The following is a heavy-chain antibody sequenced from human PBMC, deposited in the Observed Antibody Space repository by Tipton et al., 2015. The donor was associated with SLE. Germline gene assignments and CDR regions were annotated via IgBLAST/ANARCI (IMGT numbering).Heavy chain of an antibody. D-gene: IGHD4-11*01. CDR3: ARYPESNYHWFGP. CDR2: IYYSGGT. V-gene: IGHV4-59*06. J-gene: IGHJ5*02. Sequence: TLSLTCTVSGGSISSSYWRWVRQPPGNGLEWIGYIYYSGGTYYNPSLKSRVTISVDTSKNQFSLKLSSVTAADTAVYYCARYPESNYHWFGPWGQGALVTVSS. CDR1: GGSISSSY.